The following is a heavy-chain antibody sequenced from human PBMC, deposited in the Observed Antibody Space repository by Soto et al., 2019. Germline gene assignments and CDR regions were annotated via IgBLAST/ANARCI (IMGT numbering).Heavy chain of an antibody. CDR3: ARDLTSVRGS. Sequence: QVQMVQSGAEVKKPGSSARVSCKVSGGTFSRHSISWVRQAPGQGLEWMGGIIPIFDATQYAQKFQGRLTITADVSTTTFHMDLSGLSPEDTAIYYCARDLTSVRGSWGQGTLVTVS. CDR1: GGTFSRHS. D-gene: IGHD3-10*01. J-gene: IGHJ4*02. V-gene: IGHV1-69*01. CDR2: IIPIFDAT.